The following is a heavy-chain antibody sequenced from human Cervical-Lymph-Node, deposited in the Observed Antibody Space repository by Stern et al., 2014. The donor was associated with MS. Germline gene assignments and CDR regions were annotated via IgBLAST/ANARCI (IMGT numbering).Heavy chain of an antibody. CDR1: GFTFEDYA. V-gene: IGHV3-9*01. Sequence: VQLLESGGGLLQPGRSLRLSCVASGFTFEDYAMHWVRQAPGQGLEWVSGINWNSGTIGYADSVRGRFTISRDNAKNSLYLQVNSLRAEDTALYYCARDMGTSYFFYGMDVWGQGTMVTVSS. CDR2: INWNSGTI. J-gene: IGHJ6*01. D-gene: IGHD7-27*01. CDR3: ARDMGTSYFFYGMDV.